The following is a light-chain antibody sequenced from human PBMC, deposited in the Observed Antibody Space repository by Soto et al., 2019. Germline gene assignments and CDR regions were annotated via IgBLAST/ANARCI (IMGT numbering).Light chain of an antibody. CDR1: QSVSTNY. CDR2: GAP. CDR3: QQYGSSPSIT. J-gene: IGKJ5*01. V-gene: IGKV3-20*01. Sequence: EIVLTQSPGTLSLSPGERATLSCRASQSVSTNYLAWYQQKPGRAPRLLIYGAPSRVTGIPGRFSGSGSGTDFTLTISRLEPEDFAVYYCQQYGSSPSITFGQGTRLEIK.